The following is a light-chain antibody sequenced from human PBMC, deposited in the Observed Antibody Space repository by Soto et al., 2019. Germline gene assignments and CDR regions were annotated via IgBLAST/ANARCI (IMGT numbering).Light chain of an antibody. CDR3: QQRSNWPPLT. Sequence: EIVLTQSPATLSLSPGERATLSCRASQSVSTYLAWYQHKPGQAPSLLIYDASNRATGIPARFSGSGSGTDFTLTISSLEPEDCAVYYCQQRSNWPPLTFGGGTKVEIK. V-gene: IGKV3-11*01. CDR1: QSVSTY. J-gene: IGKJ4*01. CDR2: DAS.